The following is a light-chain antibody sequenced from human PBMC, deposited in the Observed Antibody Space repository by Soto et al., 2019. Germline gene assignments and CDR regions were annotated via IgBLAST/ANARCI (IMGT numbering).Light chain of an antibody. CDR1: GSTIGAGYD. J-gene: IGLJ2*01. V-gene: IGLV1-40*01. CDR3: QSYDSSLSVV. Sequence: QSVLTQPPSVSGAPGQRVTISCTGSGSTIGAGYDVHWYQQLPGTAPKLLIYNNRNRPSGVPDRISGSRSGTSASLAISGLQAEDEADYYCQSYDSSLSVVFGGGTKVTVL. CDR2: NNR.